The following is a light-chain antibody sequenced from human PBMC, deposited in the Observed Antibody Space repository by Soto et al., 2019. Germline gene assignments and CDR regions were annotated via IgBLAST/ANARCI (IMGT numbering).Light chain of an antibody. Sequence: DIQMTHSPSSLSASVGDRVTITCRASQGISTYLNCYQQKPGKAPKLLIYAASSLQSGVPSRFSGSGSETDFTLTISSLQPEDFATYSWQQSYSTTWTFGQGTKVESK. V-gene: IGKV1-39*01. CDR2: AAS. CDR3: QQSYSTTWT. J-gene: IGKJ1*01. CDR1: QGISTY.